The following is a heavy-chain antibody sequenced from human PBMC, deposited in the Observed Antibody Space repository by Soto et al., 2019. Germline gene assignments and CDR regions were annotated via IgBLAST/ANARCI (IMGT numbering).Heavy chain of an antibody. CDR3: ARGVGSTAVAGQVDS. J-gene: IGHJ4*02. CDR1: GGSVSSSNW. Sequence: QVQLQESGPGLVKPSGTLSLTCAVSGGSVSSSNWWSWVRQPPGKGLEWIGEIHHRGGINYNPSLKSRVTMSVDKSKNQFSLKVTSVTAADTAVYYCARGVGSTAVAGQVDSWGQGILVTVSS. V-gene: IGHV4-4*02. D-gene: IGHD6-19*01. CDR2: IHHRGGI.